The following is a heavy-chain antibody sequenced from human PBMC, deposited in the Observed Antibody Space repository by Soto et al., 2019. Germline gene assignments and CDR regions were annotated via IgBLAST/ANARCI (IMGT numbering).Heavy chain of an antibody. Sequence: SETLSLTCSVSGVSISYYYWNWIRQPPGKGLEWIGHVYYTGITSYNRSLNSRVTISVDMSKNHISLKLGSVTASDTAVYYCAGLPGSQYFDGAVVWGQG. CDR1: GVSISYYY. J-gene: IGHJ6*02. CDR3: AGLPGSQYFDGAVV. D-gene: IGHD6-13*01. V-gene: IGHV4-59*01. CDR2: VYYTGIT.